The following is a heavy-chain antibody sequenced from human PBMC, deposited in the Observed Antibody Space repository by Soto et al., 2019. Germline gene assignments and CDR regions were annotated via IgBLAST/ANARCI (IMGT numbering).Heavy chain of an antibody. CDR1: GCTLSSYA. J-gene: IGHJ4*02. V-gene: IGHV3-23*01. CDR2: ISGSGGST. D-gene: IGHD3-9*01. Sequence: GSLRLSGAGSGCTLSSYAMSWVRQAKGKGLKWVSTISGSGGSTYYADSVKGRFTISRDNSKNTLYLQMNSLRAEDTAVYYCAKPLTTGYYFPFDYWGQGTLVTSPQ. CDR3: AKPLTTGYYFPFDY.